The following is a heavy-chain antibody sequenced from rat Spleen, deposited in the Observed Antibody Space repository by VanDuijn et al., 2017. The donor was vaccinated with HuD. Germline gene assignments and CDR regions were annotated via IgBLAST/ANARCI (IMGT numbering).Heavy chain of an antibody. V-gene: IGHV5-31*01. Sequence: EVQLVESGGGLVQPGRSLKLSCVASGFTFKNYWMSWIRQAPGKGLEWVASITNSGGTIYYSDSVKGRFTISRDNAQNTLYLQMSSLRSEDTATYYCVRHGYTYVFAYWGQGTLVTVSS. CDR3: VRHGYTYVFAY. D-gene: IGHD1-9*01. CDR1: GFTFKNYW. CDR2: ITNSGGTI. J-gene: IGHJ3*01.